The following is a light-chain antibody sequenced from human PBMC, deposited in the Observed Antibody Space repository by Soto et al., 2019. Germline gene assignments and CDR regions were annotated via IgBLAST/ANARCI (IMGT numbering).Light chain of an antibody. V-gene: IGKV1-27*01. CDR3: QNYHIAIGT. J-gene: IGKJ5*01. Sequence: DIQMTQSPSSLSESVGDTVTITCRASQDIINHLAWYQQRPGKVPNLLIYGAPTLHSGVPSRFPGSGSGTHFTLTTSSLQPEDVATYYCQNYHIAIGTFGQGTRLEI. CDR1: QDIINH. CDR2: GAP.